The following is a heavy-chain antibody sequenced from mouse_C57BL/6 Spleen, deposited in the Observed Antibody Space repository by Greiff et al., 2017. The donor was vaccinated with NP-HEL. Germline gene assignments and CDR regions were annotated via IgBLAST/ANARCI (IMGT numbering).Heavy chain of an antibody. CDR2: IYPRDGST. D-gene: IGHD1-1*01. J-gene: IGHJ1*03. Sequence: VQLQQSDAELVKPGASVKISCKVSGYTFTDHTIHWMKQRPEQGLEWIGYIYPRDGSTKYNEKFKGKATLTADKSSSTAYMQLNSRTSEDSAVYFCARGYYGSSYGWYFDVWGTGTTVTVSS. CDR3: ARGYYGSSYGWYFDV. V-gene: IGHV1-78*01. CDR1: GYTFTDHT.